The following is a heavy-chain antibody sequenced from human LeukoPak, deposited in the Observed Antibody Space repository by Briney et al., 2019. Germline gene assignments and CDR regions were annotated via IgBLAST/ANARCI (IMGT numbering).Heavy chain of an antibody. D-gene: IGHD5-12*01. CDR2: IKYDGSDK. Sequence: GGSLRLSCAASGFTFSNYWGTWVRQTPGKGLEWVANIKYDGSDKHYVDSVKGRFSISRDNAKNSMYLQMNSLRADDTAVYYCARLHVDIMTTTSYYFDFWGQGTLVTVSS. V-gene: IGHV3-7*01. CDR3: ARLHVDIMTTTSYYFDF. CDR1: GFTFSNYW. J-gene: IGHJ4*02.